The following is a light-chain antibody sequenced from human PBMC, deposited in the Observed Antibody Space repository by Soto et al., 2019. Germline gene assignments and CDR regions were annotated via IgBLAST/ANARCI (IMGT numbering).Light chain of an antibody. CDR2: AAS. CDR1: QSIGNF. Sequence: DIPMTQSPSSLSAFVGDRVTITCRASQSIGNFLNWYQQRPGRAPALLIYAASNLQSGVPSRFSGSGSGTAFTLTISSLRPADSATYYCQQTYSTWTFGQGTKVDIK. CDR3: QQTYSTWT. V-gene: IGKV1-39*01. J-gene: IGKJ1*01.